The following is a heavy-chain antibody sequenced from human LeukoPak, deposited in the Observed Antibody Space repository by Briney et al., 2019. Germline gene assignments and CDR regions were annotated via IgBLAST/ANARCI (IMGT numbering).Heavy chain of an antibody. CDR1: GGSISSYY. V-gene: IGHV4-59*12. CDR3: ARGVWLRWLQNWFDP. J-gene: IGHJ5*02. CDR2: IYYSGST. Sequence: PSETLSLTCTVSGGSISSYYWSWIRQPPGKGLEWIGYIYYSGSTNYNPSLKSRVTISVDTSKNQFSLKLSSVTAADTAVYYCARGVWLRWLQNWFDPWGQGTLVTVSS. D-gene: IGHD5-24*01.